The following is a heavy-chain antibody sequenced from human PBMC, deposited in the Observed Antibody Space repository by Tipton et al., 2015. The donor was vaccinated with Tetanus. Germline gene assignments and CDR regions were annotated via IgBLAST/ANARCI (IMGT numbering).Heavy chain of an antibody. CDR1: GYSFPHYY. Sequence: MQLVQSGAEVKKPGESLKISCQASGYSFPHYYIAWVRYMPGKGLEWMGAIKPDDSDILYGPSLRGQVAISADKSINTAYLQWSSLKASDTGIYYCARAHCSDGVCNFDFWGQGALVTVAS. J-gene: IGHJ4*02. V-gene: IGHV5-51*01. CDR2: IKPDDSDI. CDR3: ARAHCSDGVCNFDF. D-gene: IGHD2-15*01.